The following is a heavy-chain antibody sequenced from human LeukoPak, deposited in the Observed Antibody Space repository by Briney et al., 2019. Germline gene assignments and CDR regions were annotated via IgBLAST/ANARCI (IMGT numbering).Heavy chain of an antibody. D-gene: IGHD5-24*01. CDR1: GGSISSYY. J-gene: IGHJ4*02. V-gene: IGHV4-4*09. Sequence: NPSETLSLTCTVSGGSISSYYWSWLRQPPGKGLEWIGYIYTSGSTNYNPSLKSRVTISVDTSKNQFSLKLSSVTAADTAVYYCARQRWRYYFDYWGQGTLVTVSP. CDR2: IYTSGST. CDR3: ARQRWRYYFDY.